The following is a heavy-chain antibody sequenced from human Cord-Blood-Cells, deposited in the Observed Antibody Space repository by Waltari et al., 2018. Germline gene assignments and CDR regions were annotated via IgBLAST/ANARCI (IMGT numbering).Heavy chain of an antibody. D-gene: IGHD3-3*01. CDR2: INHSGST. CDR3: ARIKGGKYDFWSGSDY. V-gene: IGHV4-34*01. CDR1: GGSFSGYY. J-gene: IGHJ4*02. Sequence: QVQLQQWGAGLLKPSETLSLTCAVYGGSFSGYYWSWIRQPPGKGLEWIGEINHSGSTNYNPSLKSRVTISVDTSKNQFSLKLSSVTAADTAVYYCARIKGGKYDFWSGSDYWGQGTLVTVSS.